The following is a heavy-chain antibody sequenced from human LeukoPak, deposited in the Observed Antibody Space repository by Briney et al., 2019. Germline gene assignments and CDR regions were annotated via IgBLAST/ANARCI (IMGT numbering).Heavy chain of an antibody. CDR2: ISGSSTYT. CDR1: GFTFSSYS. V-gene: IGHV3-21*01. J-gene: IGHJ3*02. D-gene: IGHD4/OR15-4a*01. CDR3: ARSDGPTDAFDI. Sequence: GGSLRLSCTVSGFTFSSYSMNWVRQAPGKGLEWISSISGSSTYTLYTDSVKGRFTIFRDNAKNSLYLQMNSLRAEDTAVYYCARSDGPTDAFDIWGRGTMVTLSS.